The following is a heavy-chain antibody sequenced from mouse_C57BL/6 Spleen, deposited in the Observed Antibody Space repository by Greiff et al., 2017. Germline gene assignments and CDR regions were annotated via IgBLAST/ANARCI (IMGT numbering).Heavy chain of an antibody. CDR1: GYTFTDYY. CDR3: ARENYSNWFAY. Sequence: EVQLQQSGPELAKPGASVKISCKASGYTFTDYYMNWVKQSHGKSLEWIGDINPNNGGTSYNQKFKGKATLTVDKSSSTAYMELRSLTSEDSAVYYCARENYSNWFAYWGQGTLVTVSA. CDR2: INPNNGGT. D-gene: IGHD2-5*01. V-gene: IGHV1-26*01. J-gene: IGHJ3*01.